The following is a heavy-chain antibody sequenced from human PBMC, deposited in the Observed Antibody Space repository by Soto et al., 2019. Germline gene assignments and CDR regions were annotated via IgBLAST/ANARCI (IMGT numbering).Heavy chain of an antibody. Sequence: QLQLQESGPGLVKPSETLSLTCTVSGGSISSSSYYWGWIRQPPGKGLEWIGSIYYSGSTYYNPSLKSRVTISVDTSKNQFSLKLGSVTAADTAVYYCARHKPPLLIVVVPTDAFDIWGQGTMVTVSS. CDR3: ARHKPPLLIVVVPTDAFDI. V-gene: IGHV4-39*01. J-gene: IGHJ3*02. CDR2: IYYSGST. CDR1: GGSISSSSYY. D-gene: IGHD2-2*01.